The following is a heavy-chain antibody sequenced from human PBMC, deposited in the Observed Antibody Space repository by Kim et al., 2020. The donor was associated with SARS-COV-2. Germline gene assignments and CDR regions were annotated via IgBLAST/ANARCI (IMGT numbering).Heavy chain of an antibody. V-gene: IGHV3-23*01. D-gene: IGHD6-13*01. Sequence: YYADSVKGRFTISRDNSKNTLYLQMNSLRAEDTAVYYCAKVQKAAGTMDYWGQGTLVTVSS. CDR3: AKVQKAAGTMDY. J-gene: IGHJ4*02.